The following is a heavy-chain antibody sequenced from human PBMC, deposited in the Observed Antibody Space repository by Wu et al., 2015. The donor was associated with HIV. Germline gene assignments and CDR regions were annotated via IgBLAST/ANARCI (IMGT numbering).Heavy chain of an antibody. CDR1: GGTFSSYA. V-gene: IGHV1-69*05. CDR3: ARAPYSTSWPHSFDY. J-gene: IGHJ4*02. Sequence: QVQLVQSGAEVKKPGSSVKVSCKASGGTFSSYAISWVRQAPGQGLEWMGGIIPMFATADYAQMFQGRVTITTDESTTTAYMELSSLRSEDTAVYYCARAPYSTSWPHSFDYWGQGSLVTVSS. D-gene: IGHD2-8*01. CDR2: IIPMFATA.